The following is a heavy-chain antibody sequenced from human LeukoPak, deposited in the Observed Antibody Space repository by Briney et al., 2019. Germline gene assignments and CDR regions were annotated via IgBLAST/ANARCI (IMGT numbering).Heavy chain of an antibody. V-gene: IGHV1-8*01. CDR1: GYTFTSYD. CDR2: MNPNSGNT. CDR3: ARKGPANYYYYYMDV. J-gene: IGHJ6*03. Sequence: PVASVKVSCKASGYTFTSYDINWVRQATGQGLGWMGWMNPNSGNTGYAQKFQGRVTMTRNTSISTAYMELSSLKSEDTAVYYCARKGPANYYYYYMDVWGKGTSVTVSS. D-gene: IGHD2-2*01.